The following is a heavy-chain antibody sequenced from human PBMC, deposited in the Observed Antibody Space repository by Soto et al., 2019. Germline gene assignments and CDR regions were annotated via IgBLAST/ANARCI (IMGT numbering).Heavy chain of an antibody. CDR1: GGSISSGDYY. V-gene: IGHV4-30-4*01. CDR2: LYYSGST. D-gene: IGHD3-3*01. CDR3: ARGRGFTIFGVGPDYGRDV. Sequence: QVQLQESGPGLVKPSQTLSLTCTVSGGSISSGDYYWSWIRQPPGKGLEWIGYLYYSGSTYYNPSLKSRVTISVDTSKSQFSLKLSSVTAADTAVYYCARGRGFTIFGVGPDYGRDVWGQGTTVTVSS. J-gene: IGHJ6*02.